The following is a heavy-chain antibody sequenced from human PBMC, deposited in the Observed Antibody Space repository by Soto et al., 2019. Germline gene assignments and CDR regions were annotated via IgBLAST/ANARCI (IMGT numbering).Heavy chain of an antibody. V-gene: IGHV3-30*18. CDR1: GFTFSSYG. Sequence: PGGSLRLSCAASGFTFSSYGMHWVRQAPGKGLEWVAVISYDGSNRYYAGSVKGRFTISRDNSKNTLYLQMNSLRAEDTAVYYCAKDSNKRGYSYGYGRVSGPDYWGQGTLVTVSS. CDR2: ISYDGSNR. J-gene: IGHJ4*02. CDR3: AKDSNKRGYSYGYGRVSGPDY. D-gene: IGHD5-18*01.